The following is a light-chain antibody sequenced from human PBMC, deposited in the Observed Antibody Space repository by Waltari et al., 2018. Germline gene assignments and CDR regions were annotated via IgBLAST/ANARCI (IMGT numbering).Light chain of an antibody. CDR3: QQRTSWPPWT. CDR2: DAY. Sequence: EIVLTQSPATLPLSPGERATLPCRASQSLGSYFAGYQQQPGQTPTLLILDAYSRAAGTPVRFSGSGSGTDFTLSISSLEPEDFAVYYCQQRTSWPPWTFGQGTKVE. J-gene: IGKJ1*01. CDR1: QSLGSY. V-gene: IGKV3-11*01.